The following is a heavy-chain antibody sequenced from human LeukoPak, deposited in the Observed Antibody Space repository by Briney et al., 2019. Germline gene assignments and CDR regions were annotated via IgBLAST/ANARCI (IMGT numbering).Heavy chain of an antibody. V-gene: IGHV3-20*04. D-gene: IGHD6-13*01. Sequence: GGSLRLSCSASGFTFDDYGMSWVRQAPGKGLEWVSGINWNGGSTGYADSVKGRFTISRDNAKNSLYLQMNSLRAEDTALYYCARDGRGYSSSWYGSYFDYWGQGTLVTVSS. J-gene: IGHJ4*02. CDR3: ARDGRGYSSSWYGSYFDY. CDR2: INWNGGST. CDR1: GFTFDDYG.